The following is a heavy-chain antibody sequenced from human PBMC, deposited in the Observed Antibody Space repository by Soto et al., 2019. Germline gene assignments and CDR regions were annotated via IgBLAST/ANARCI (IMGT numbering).Heavy chain of an antibody. D-gene: IGHD6-19*01. J-gene: IGHJ4*02. CDR2: IYYSGST. V-gene: IGHV4-39*01. CDR3: TRRGIPVALYS. CDR1: GCSISSSTYY. Sequence: QLQLQESGPGLVKPAETLSLSCTVYGCSISSSTYYCAWIRQPPGKGLEWIGSIYYSGSTYCNPSLESRRTISVDTSKNQFPVNLSSVAAADTAVYYCTRRGIPVALYSWGQGTMVTDSS.